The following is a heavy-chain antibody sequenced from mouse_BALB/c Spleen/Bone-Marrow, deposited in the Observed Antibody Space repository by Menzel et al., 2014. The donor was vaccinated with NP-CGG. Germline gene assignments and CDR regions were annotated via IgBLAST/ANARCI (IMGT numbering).Heavy chain of an antibody. V-gene: IGHV5-9-2*01. CDR3: ARHAYYDQTEVSFVY. Sequence: EVQGVESGGGLVKSGGSLKLSCAASGFSFSSYGMSWVRQTPEKRLEWVATISGDGRYTFYSDSVKGRFTISRDNAKNNLYLQLSSLRSEDTALYYCARHAYYDQTEVSFVYWGQGTLVTVSA. D-gene: IGHD2-4*01. J-gene: IGHJ3*01. CDR1: GFSFSSYG. CDR2: ISGDGRYT.